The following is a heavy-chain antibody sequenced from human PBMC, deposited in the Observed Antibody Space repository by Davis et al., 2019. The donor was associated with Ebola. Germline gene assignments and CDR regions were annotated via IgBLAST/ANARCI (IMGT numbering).Heavy chain of an antibody. CDR1: GDSISTGDYY. V-gene: IGHV4-30-4*01. CDR2: FYYSGST. Sequence: SETLSPTCTVSGDSISTGDYYWTWIRQPPGKGLEWIGYFYYSGSTYYNPSLKSRVTISVDASKNQFSLKLSSVTAADTAVYYCARDNGDNKYFQHWGQGTLVTVSS. J-gene: IGHJ1*01. D-gene: IGHD2-8*01. CDR3: ARDNGDNKYFQH.